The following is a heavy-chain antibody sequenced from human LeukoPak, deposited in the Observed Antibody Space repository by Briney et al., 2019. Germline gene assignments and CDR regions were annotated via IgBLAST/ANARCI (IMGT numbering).Heavy chain of an antibody. Sequence: SETLSLTCTVSGGSISSYYWSWIRQPPGKGLEWIGYIYYSGSTNYNPSLKSRVTISVDTSKNQFSLKLSSVTAADTAVYYCAREVTMVKTGMDVWGQGTTVTVSS. D-gene: IGHD3-10*01. CDR1: GGSISSYY. CDR3: AREVTMVKTGMDV. CDR2: IYYSGST. V-gene: IGHV4-59*12. J-gene: IGHJ6*02.